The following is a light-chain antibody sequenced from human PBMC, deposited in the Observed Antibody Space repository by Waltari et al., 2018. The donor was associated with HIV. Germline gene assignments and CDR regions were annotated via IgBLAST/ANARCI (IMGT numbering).Light chain of an antibody. CDR3: QQYYGSPPT. CDR1: QSVLYSSNNKNY. CDR2: WAS. Sequence: DIVMTQSPDSLAVSLGERATINCKSSQSVLYSSNNKNYLAWYQQRPGQPPKLLIYWASTRESGVPDRFNGSGSGTDFTLTISSLQAEDVAVYYCQQYYGSPPTFGQGTKVESK. J-gene: IGKJ1*01. V-gene: IGKV4-1*01.